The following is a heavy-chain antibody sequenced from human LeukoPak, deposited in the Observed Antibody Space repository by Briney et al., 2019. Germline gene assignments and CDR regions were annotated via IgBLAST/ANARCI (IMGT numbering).Heavy chain of an antibody. Sequence: KPSETLSLTRAAYGGSFSGYYWSWIRQPPGKGLEWIGEINHSGSTNYNPSLKSRVTISVDTSKNQFSLKLSSVTAADTAVYYCASSIVVVVADAFDIWGQGTMVTVSS. CDR3: ASSIVVVVADAFDI. J-gene: IGHJ3*02. V-gene: IGHV4-34*01. CDR1: GGSFSGYY. CDR2: INHSGST. D-gene: IGHD2-15*01.